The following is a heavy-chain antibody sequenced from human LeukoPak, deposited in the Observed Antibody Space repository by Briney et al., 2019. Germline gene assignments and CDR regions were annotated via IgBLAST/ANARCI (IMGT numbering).Heavy chain of an antibody. CDR3: ARDRIFGVVITPYYYYYGIDV. V-gene: IGHV4-4*07. D-gene: IGHD3-3*01. CDR2: IYTSGST. CDR1: GGSISSYY. J-gene: IGHJ6*02. Sequence: SETLSLTCTVSGGSISSYYWSWIRQPAEKGLEWIGRIYTSGSTNYNPSLKSRVTMSVDTSKNQFSLKLSSVTAADTAVYYCARDRIFGVVITPYYYYYGIDVWGQGTTVTVSS.